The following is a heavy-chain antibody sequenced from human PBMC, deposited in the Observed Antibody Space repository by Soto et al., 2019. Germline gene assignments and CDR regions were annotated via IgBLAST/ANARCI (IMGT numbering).Heavy chain of an antibody. D-gene: IGHD1-7*01. Sequence: QVQLQQSGPGLVKPSQTLSLTCAIAGDSVSSNSAAWNWIRQSPSRGLEWLGRTYYRSKWYNDYAVSVKSRITINPDTSKTRSSLQLNSVTPGNTAVYYCARVLGQPGTPGGNWFAPGAREPWSPSPQ. CDR3: ARVLGQPGTPGGNWFAP. J-gene: IGHJ5*02. V-gene: IGHV6-1*01. CDR1: GDSVSSNSAA. CDR2: TYYRSKWYN.